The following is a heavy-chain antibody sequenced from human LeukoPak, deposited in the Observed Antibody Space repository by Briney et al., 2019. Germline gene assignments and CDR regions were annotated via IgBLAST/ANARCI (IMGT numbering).Heavy chain of an antibody. Sequence: SETLSLTCTVSGGSISSSSYYWGWIRQPPGKGLEWIGSIYYSGSTYYNPSLKSRVTISVDTSKNQFSLKLSSVTAADTAVYYCARQLRWLVDYWGQGTLVTVSS. CDR1: GGSISSSSYY. CDR3: ARQLRWLVDY. V-gene: IGHV4-39*01. CDR2: IYYSGST. D-gene: IGHD6-19*01. J-gene: IGHJ4*02.